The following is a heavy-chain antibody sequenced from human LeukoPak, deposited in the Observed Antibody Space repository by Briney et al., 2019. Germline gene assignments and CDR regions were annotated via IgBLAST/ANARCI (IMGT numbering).Heavy chain of an antibody. V-gene: IGHV3-30*02. CDR3: AKDASGYCSGGSCIACYFDY. CDR2: IRYDGSNK. J-gene: IGHJ4*02. D-gene: IGHD2-15*01. CDR1: GFTFSSYG. Sequence: GGSLRLSCAASGFTFSSYGMHWVRQAPGKGLEWVAFIRYDGSNKYYADSVKGRFTISRDNSKNTLYLQMNSLRAEDTAVYYCAKDASGYCSGGSCIACYFDYWGQGTLVTVSS.